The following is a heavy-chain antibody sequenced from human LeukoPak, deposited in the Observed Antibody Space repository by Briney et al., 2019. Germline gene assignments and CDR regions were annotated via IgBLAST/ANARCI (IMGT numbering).Heavy chain of an antibody. CDR3: ARDGWGSSPPWFDP. CDR1: GDSVSSNGAA. CDR2: TYYRSKWYN. Sequence: SQTLSLTCAISGDSVSSNGAAWNWIRQSPSRGLEWLGRTYYRSKWYNDYAVSMKSRISINPDTSKNQSSLQVTSVTPEDTAVYYSARDGWGSSPPWFDPWGQGTLVTVSS. J-gene: IGHJ5*02. D-gene: IGHD3-16*01. V-gene: IGHV6-1*01.